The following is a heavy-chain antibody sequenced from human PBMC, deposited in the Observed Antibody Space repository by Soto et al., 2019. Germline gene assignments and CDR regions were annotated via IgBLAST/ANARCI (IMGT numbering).Heavy chain of an antibody. CDR1: GFTVSSNY. CDR2: IYSDGTT. D-gene: IGHD6-6*01. Sequence: GGSLRLSCAASGFTVSSNYMNWVRQAPGKGLEWLSIIYSDGTTYYADSVKGRFTISRDNFKNTLYLHMNNLRAEDTAVYYCPILSNWGQGTLVTVSS. CDR3: PILSN. V-gene: IGHV3-53*01. J-gene: IGHJ4*02.